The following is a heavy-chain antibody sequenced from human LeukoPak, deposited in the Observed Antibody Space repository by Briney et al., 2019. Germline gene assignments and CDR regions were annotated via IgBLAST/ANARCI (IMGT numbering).Heavy chain of an antibody. D-gene: IGHD5-18*01. CDR3: ARDGGDTAMVSDY. J-gene: IGHJ4*02. Sequence: SVKVSCKASGGTFSSYAISWVRQAPGQGLEWMGGIIPIFGTANYAQKFQGRVTITADESTSTAYMELSSLRFEDTAVYYCARDGGDTAMVSDYWGQGTLVTVSS. CDR1: GGTFSSYA. CDR2: IIPIFGTA. V-gene: IGHV1-69*13.